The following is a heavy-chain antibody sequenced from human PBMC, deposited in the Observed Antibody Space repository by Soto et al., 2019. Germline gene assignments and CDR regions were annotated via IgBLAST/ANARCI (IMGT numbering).Heavy chain of an antibody. J-gene: IGHJ6*02. V-gene: IGHV4-34*01. CDR2: IDHSGST. CDR3: ARGLRYSGMDV. Sequence: SETLSLTCAVHRGSFNAYSWTWIRQPPGKGLEWIGEIDHSGSTTYNPSLKSRIIMSVDTSKNQFSLNVSSMAAADTAVYYCARGLRYSGMDVWGQGTTVTVSS. CDR1: RGSFNAYS.